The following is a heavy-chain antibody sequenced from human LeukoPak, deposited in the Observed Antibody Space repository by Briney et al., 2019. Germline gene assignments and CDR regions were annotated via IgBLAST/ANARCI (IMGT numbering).Heavy chain of an antibody. D-gene: IGHD3-16*01. V-gene: IGHV1-24*01. Sequence: GASVNVSCKVSGYTLTELSMHCVRQAPGHGLESMGGFDPEDGETIYAQKFQGRVNVTEDTSTDTAYMELSSLRSEDTAVYYCATARGGGVGYYFDYWGQGTLVTVSS. CDR1: GYTLTELS. CDR2: FDPEDGET. J-gene: IGHJ4*02. CDR3: ATARGGGVGYYFDY.